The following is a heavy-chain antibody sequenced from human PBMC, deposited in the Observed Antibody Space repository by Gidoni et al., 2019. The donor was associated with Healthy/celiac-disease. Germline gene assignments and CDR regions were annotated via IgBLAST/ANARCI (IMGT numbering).Heavy chain of an antibody. CDR2: IKQDGSEK. CDR3: ARDLDYYDSSGYYFQH. Sequence: EVQLVESGGGLVQPGGSLRLSCAASGFTFSSYWMSWVRQAPGKGLEWVANIKQDGSEKYYVDSVRGRFTIYRDNAKNSLYLQMNSMRAEDTAVYYCARDLDYYDSSGYYFQHWGQGTLVTVSS. V-gene: IGHV3-7*01. J-gene: IGHJ1*01. D-gene: IGHD3-22*01. CDR1: GFTFSSYW.